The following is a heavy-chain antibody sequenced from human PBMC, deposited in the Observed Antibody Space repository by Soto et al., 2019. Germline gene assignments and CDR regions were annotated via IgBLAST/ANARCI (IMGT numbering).Heavy chain of an antibody. D-gene: IGHD5-12*01. J-gene: IGHJ4*02. V-gene: IGHV1-8*01. CDR2: MNPNSGNT. Sequence: ASVKVSCKASGYTFTSYDINWVRQATGQGLERMGWMNPNSGNTGYAQKIQSRVTMTRNTSISTAYMELSSLRSEDTAVYYCASSGYSGYDYGGLPLWGQGTLVTLSS. CDR1: GYTFTSYD. CDR3: ASSGYSGYDYGGLPL.